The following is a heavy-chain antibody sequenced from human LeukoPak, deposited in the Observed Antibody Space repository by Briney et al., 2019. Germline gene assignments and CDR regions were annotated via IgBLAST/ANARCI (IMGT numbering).Heavy chain of an antibody. CDR2: INHSGST. D-gene: IGHD2-2*02. CDR1: GGSFSGYY. V-gene: IGHV4-34*01. CDR3: ARRNIVVVPAAIGGVYYYYYYMDV. J-gene: IGHJ6*03. Sequence: SETLSLTCAVYGGSFSGYYWSWIRQPPGKGLEWIGEINHSGSTNYNPSLKSRVTISVDTSKNQFSLKLSSVTAADTAVYYCARRNIVVVPAAIGGVYYYYYYMDVWGKGATVTVSS.